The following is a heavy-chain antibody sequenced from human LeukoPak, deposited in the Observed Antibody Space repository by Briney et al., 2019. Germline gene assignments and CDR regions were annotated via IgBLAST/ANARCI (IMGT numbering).Heavy chain of an antibody. Sequence: GGSLRLSCAASGFTFSSYTMTWVRQAPGKGLEWVSSISGSSRHKYYADSVKGRFNISRDNAKNSLYLQMNSLRAEDTAVYYCARTANFAAGYYIDYWGQGTLVTVSS. CDR1: GFTFSSYT. J-gene: IGHJ4*02. CDR2: ISGSSRHK. CDR3: ARTANFAAGYYIDY. V-gene: IGHV3-21*01. D-gene: IGHD6-13*01.